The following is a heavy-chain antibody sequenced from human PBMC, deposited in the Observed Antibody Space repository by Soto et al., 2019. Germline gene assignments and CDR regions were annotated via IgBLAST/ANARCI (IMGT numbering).Heavy chain of an antibody. CDR3: AKDTYYYDSSGYYPSNLNFDY. V-gene: IGHV1-3*01. Sequence: ASVKVSCKASGYTFTSYAMHWVRQAPGQRLEWMGWINAGSGNTKYSQKFQGRVTITRDTSASTAYMELSSLRSEDTAVYYCAKDTYYYDSSGYYPSNLNFDYWGQGTLVTVSS. J-gene: IGHJ4*02. CDR1: GYTFTSYA. D-gene: IGHD3-22*01. CDR2: INAGSGNT.